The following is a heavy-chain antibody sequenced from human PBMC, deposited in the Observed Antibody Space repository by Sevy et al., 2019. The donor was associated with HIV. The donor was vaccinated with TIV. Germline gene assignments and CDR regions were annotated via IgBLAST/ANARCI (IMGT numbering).Heavy chain of an antibody. CDR3: VRDGTSVSGSYSGAEYFQH. V-gene: IGHV3-11*01. Sequence: GGSLRLSCAASGFTFSDYYMSWIRQAPGKGLEWVSYISSSGSTIYYADSVKGRFTISRDNAKNSLYLQMNSLRAEDTAVYYCVRDGTSVSGSYSGAEYFQHWGQGTLVTVSS. CDR2: ISSSGSTI. J-gene: IGHJ1*01. CDR1: GFTFSDYY. D-gene: IGHD1-26*01.